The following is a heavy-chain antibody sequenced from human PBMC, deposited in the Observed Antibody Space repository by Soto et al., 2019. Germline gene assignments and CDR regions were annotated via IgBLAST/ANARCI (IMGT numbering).Heavy chain of an antibody. Sequence: EVQLVESGGGLVKPGGSLRLSCAASGFTFSSYSMNWVRQAPGKGLEWVSSISSSSSYIYYADSVKGRFTISRDNAKNSLYLQMNSLRAEDTAVYYCARDGYSSRQLDYWGQGTLVTVSS. CDR3: ARDGYSSRQLDY. CDR1: GFTFSSYS. D-gene: IGHD6-13*01. J-gene: IGHJ4*02. V-gene: IGHV3-21*01. CDR2: ISSSSSYI.